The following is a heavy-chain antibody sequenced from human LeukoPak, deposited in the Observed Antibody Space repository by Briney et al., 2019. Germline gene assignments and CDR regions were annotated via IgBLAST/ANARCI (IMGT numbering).Heavy chain of an antibody. CDR2: INPNSGGT. D-gene: IGHD6-19*01. V-gene: IGHV1-2*02. Sequence: ASVKVSCKASGYTFTGYYMHWVRQAPGQGLEWMGWINPNSGGTNYAQKFQGRVTMTRDTSISTAYMELSRLRSDDTAVYYCARDTSKWLGALGYWGQGTLVTVSS. CDR1: GYTFTGYY. CDR3: ARDTSKWLGALGY. J-gene: IGHJ4*02.